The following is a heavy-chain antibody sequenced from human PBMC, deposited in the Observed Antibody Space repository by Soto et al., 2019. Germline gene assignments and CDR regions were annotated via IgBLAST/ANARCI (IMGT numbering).Heavy chain of an antibody. CDR3: AKVMICSGGDCYCIDY. V-gene: IGHV3-23*01. CDR1: GFTLDNYA. J-gene: IGHJ4*02. CDR2: ISGTDGST. Sequence: EVHLLVSGGGLVQPGGSLRLSCAASGFTLDNYAMTWVRQAPGKGLEWVSAISGTDGSTYYADTVKGRFTISRDNSKNTLYLQMNSLRAEDTSIYYCAKVMICSGGDCYCIDYWGQGSLVTVSS. D-gene: IGHD2-15*01.